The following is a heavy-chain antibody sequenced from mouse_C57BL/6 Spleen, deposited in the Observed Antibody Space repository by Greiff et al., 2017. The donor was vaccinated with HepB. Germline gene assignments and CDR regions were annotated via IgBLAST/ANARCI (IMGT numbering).Heavy chain of an antibody. CDR3: ARHRSNAMDY. Sequence: EVQLVESGGGLVKPGGSLKLSCAASGFTFSSYTMSWVRQTPEKRLEWVATISGGGGNTYYPDSVKGRFTISRDNAKNTLYLQMSSLRSEDTALYYCARHRSNAMDYWGQGTSVTVSS. D-gene: IGHD5-1*01. V-gene: IGHV5-9*01. CDR2: ISGGGGNT. CDR1: GFTFSSYT. J-gene: IGHJ4*01.